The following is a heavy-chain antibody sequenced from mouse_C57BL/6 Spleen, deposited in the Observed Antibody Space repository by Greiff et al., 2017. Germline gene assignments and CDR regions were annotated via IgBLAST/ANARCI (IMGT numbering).Heavy chain of an antibody. V-gene: IGHV7-1*01. J-gene: IGHJ2*01. CDR1: GFTFSDFY. D-gene: IGHD4-1*02. CDR3: ARDASTGIFDY. Sequence: EVNVVESGGGLVQSGRSLRLSCATSGFTFSDFYMEWVRQAPGKGLEWIAASRNKANDYTTEYSASVKGRFIVSRDTSQSILYLQMNALRAEDTAIYYCARDASTGIFDYWGQGTTLTVSS. CDR2: SRNKANDYTT.